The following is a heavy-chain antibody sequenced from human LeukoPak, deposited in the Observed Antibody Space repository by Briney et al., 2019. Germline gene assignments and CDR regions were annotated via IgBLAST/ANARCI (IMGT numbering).Heavy chain of an antibody. J-gene: IGHJ4*02. D-gene: IGHD2-21*02. CDR3: ARDRGGGDLSLDY. Sequence: PGGSLRLSCAASGFTFSSYGMHWVRQAPGKGLEGVAVIWYDGSNKYYADSVKGRFTISRDNSKNTLYLQMNSLRAEDTAVYYCARDRGGGDLSLDYWGQGTLVTVSS. V-gene: IGHV3-33*01. CDR2: IWYDGSNK. CDR1: GFTFSSYG.